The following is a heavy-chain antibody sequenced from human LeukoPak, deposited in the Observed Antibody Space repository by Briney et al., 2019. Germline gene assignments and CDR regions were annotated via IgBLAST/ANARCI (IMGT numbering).Heavy chain of an antibody. CDR1: GYTFTSYD. D-gene: IGHD6-6*01. CDR3: ARVLSIAARSGLDY. V-gene: IGHV1-8*01. J-gene: IGHJ4*02. Sequence: ASVKVSCKASGYTFTSYDINWVRQATGQGLEWMGRMNPNSGNTGYAQKFQGRVTMTRNTSISTAYMELSSLRSEDTAVYYCARVLSIAARSGLDYWGQGTLVTVSS. CDR2: MNPNSGNT.